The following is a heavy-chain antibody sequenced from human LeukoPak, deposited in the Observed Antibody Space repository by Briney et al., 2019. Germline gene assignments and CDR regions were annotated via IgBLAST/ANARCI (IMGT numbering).Heavy chain of an antibody. D-gene: IGHD2/OR15-2a*01. CDR1: GFTFSDYY. V-gene: IGHV3-11*06. CDR2: ISSSDTYT. CDR3: ARVLLRTLWWFDP. Sequence: GGPLRLSCAASGFTFSDYYMSWIRQAPGKGLEWVSYISSSDTYTNYADSVKGRFTISRDNAKNSLYLQMNSLRAEDTAVYYCARVLLRTLWWFDPWGQGTLVTVSS. J-gene: IGHJ5*02.